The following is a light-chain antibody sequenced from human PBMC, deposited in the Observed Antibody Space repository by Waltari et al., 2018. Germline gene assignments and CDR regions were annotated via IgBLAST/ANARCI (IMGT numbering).Light chain of an antibody. Sequence: EIEMTQSPATLSVSPGERATLSCRASQSVGGNLAWYQQKPGQAPRLLIHGASTRATGVPARFSGSGSGTEFTLTISSLQSEDVAFYYCQQYHKWPPLTFGGGTKVEIK. CDR3: QQYHKWPPLT. J-gene: IGKJ4*01. CDR2: GAS. CDR1: QSVGGN. V-gene: IGKV3-15*01.